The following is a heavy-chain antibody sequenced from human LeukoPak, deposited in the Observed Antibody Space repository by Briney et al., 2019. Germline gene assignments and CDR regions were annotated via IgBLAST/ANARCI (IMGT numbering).Heavy chain of an antibody. J-gene: IGHJ6*03. CDR2: ISGSGGST. CDR1: GFTFSSYA. Sequence: PGGSLRLSCAASGFTFSSYAMSWVRQAPGKGLGWASAISGSGGSTYYADSVKGRFTISRDNSKNTLYLQMNSLRAEDTAVYYCARSPGGPADIVVVPGDYYYMDVWGKGTTVTVSS. D-gene: IGHD2-2*01. V-gene: IGHV3-23*01. CDR3: ARSPGGPADIVVVPGDYYYMDV.